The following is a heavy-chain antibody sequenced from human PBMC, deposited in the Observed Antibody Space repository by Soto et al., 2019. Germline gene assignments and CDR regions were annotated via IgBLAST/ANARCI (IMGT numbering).Heavy chain of an antibody. CDR1: GYRFTTYW. D-gene: IGHD2-2*02. V-gene: IGHV5-10-1*01. CDR2: IDPSDSYT. CDR3: ATREIGFGPTSCYTNFYYGLDV. J-gene: IGHJ6*02. Sequence: PGESLKISCKGSGYRFTTYWINWVRQMPGKGLEWMGRIDPSDSYTNYSPSFQGHVTISADKSINTAYLQWSSLKASDTAMYFCATREIGFGPTSCYTNFYYGLDVWGQGTTVTVSS.